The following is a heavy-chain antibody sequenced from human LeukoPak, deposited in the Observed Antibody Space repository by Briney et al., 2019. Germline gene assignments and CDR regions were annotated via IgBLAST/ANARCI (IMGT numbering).Heavy chain of an antibody. D-gene: IGHD3-22*01. CDR2: ISNNGGYT. Sequence: GGSLRLSCAASGFTFSSSAMSWVRQAPGKGLEWVSAISNNGGYTYYADSVQGRFTISRDNSKSTLCLQMNSLRAEDTAVYYCARDYDSSGHFDYWGQGTLVTVSS. CDR3: ARDYDSSGHFDY. CDR1: GFTFSSSA. J-gene: IGHJ4*02. V-gene: IGHV3-23*01.